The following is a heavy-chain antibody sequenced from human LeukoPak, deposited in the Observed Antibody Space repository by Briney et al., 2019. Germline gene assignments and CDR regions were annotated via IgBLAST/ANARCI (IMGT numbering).Heavy chain of an antibody. CDR1: GFTFTSYG. D-gene: IGHD3-22*01. Sequence: PGGSLRLSCAASGFTFTSYGMHWVRQAPGKGLEWVAVISYDGSKKYYADSVKGRFTISRDNSKNTLYLQMNSLRPEDTAVYHCAKEVTMIVVYWGQGTLVTVSS. V-gene: IGHV3-30*18. CDR2: ISYDGSKK. CDR3: AKEVTMIVVY. J-gene: IGHJ4*02.